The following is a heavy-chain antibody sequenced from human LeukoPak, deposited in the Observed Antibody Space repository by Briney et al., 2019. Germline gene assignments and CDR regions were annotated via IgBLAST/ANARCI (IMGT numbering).Heavy chain of an antibody. V-gene: IGHV4-61*02. D-gene: IGHD7-27*01. CDR1: GDSISSATHY. CDR2: IYSSGST. Sequence: PSETLSLTYAVCGDSISSATHYWSWIRQPAGKGLEWIGRIYSSGSTNYNPSLQSRVSISVDTSKNQFSLKLSSVTAADTAVYYCARFLNWVFDNWGQGTPVTVSS. J-gene: IGHJ4*02. CDR3: ARFLNWVFDN.